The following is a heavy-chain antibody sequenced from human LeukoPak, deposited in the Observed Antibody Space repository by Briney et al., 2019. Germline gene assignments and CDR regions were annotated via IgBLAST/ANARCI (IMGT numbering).Heavy chain of an antibody. CDR2: IIPIFGTA. Sequence: SVKVSCKASGGTFSSYAISWVRQAPGQGLEWMGGIIPIFGTANYAQKFQGRVTITTDESTSTAYMELSSLRSEDMAVYYCAREGRWLQLPWYFDLWGRGTLVTVSS. V-gene: IGHV1-69*05. J-gene: IGHJ2*01. D-gene: IGHD5-24*01. CDR1: GGTFSSYA. CDR3: AREGRWLQLPWYFDL.